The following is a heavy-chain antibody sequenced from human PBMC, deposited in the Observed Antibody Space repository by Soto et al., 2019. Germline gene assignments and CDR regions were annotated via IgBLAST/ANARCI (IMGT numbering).Heavy chain of an antibody. V-gene: IGHV3-53*01. CDR2: IYSGGST. CDR1: GFTVSSNY. Sequence: GVSLRLSCAASGFTVSSNYMSWVRQAPGKGLEWVSVIYSGGSTYYADSVKGRFTISRDNSKNTLYLQMNSLRAEDTAVYYCARAGGGMSARRIYYYYGMDVWGKGTTVTVSS. J-gene: IGHJ6*04. D-gene: IGHD6-6*01. CDR3: ARAGGGMSARRIYYYYGMDV.